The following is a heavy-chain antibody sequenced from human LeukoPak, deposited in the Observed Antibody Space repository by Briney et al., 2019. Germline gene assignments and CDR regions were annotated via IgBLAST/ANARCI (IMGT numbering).Heavy chain of an antibody. CDR2: INHIGST. J-gene: IGHJ5*02. V-gene: IGHV4-34*01. CDR1: GGSFSGYY. D-gene: IGHD2-2*01. CDR3: ARGRSKIRGHNWFDP. Sequence: SETLSLTCAVYGGSFSGYYWSWIRQPPGKGLEWIGEINHIGSTNYNPSLKSRVTISVDTSKNQFSLKLSSVTASDTAVYYCARGRSKIRGHNWFDPWGQGTLVTVSS.